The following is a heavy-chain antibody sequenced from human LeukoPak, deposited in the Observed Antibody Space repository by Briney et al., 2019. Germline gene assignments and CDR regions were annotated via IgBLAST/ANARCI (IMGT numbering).Heavy chain of an antibody. V-gene: IGHV1-18*01. Sequence: GASVKVPCKASGYTFTSYGISWVRQAPGQGLEWMGWISAYNGNTNYAQKLQGRVTMTTDTSTSTAYMELRSLRSDDTAVYYCASPEPLTGDLNLDYWGQGTLVTVSS. D-gene: IGHD7-27*01. J-gene: IGHJ4*02. CDR3: ASPEPLTGDLNLDY. CDR1: GYTFTSYG. CDR2: ISAYNGNT.